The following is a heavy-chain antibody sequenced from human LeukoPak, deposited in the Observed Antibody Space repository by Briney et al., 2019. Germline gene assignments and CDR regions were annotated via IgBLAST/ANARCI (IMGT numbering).Heavy chain of an antibody. CDR2: ISYDGSNQ. CDR1: GFTFSSFG. V-gene: IGHV3-30*18. Sequence: PGGSLRLSCAASGFTFSSFGIHWVRQAPGKGLEWVALISYDGSNQYYADSVKGRFTISRDNSKNTLYLQMNSLRAEDKAVYYCAKGYYYDSSGYYQHFDHWGQGTLVTVSS. J-gene: IGHJ4*02. D-gene: IGHD3-22*01. CDR3: AKGYYYDSSGYYQHFDH.